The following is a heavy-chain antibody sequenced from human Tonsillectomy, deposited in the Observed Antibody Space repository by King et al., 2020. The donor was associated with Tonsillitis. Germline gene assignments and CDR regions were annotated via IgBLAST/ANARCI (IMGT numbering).Heavy chain of an antibody. D-gene: IGHD1-26*01. Sequence: VQLVESGGGLVKPGRSLRLSCTVSGFTFGDYVMNWFRQAPGKGLEWVGFIRSKAYGGKTEYAASVKGRFTISRDDSKSIAYLQMNRLNTEDTAVYYCTTSYCGKYYFDYWGQGTLVTVSS. CDR3: TTSYCGKYYFDY. CDR1: GFTFGDYV. V-gene: IGHV3-49*05. CDR2: IRSKAYGGKT. J-gene: IGHJ4*02.